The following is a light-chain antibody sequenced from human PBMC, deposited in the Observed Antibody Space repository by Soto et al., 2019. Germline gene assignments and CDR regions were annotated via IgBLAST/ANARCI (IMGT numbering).Light chain of an antibody. CDR1: QGISSY. J-gene: IGKJ4*01. V-gene: IGKV1-9*01. CDR3: QQFNSYPLT. CDR2: VAS. Sequence: DIQLTQSPSFLSASVGDRVTITCWASQGISSYLAWYQQKLGKAPKLLIYVASTLQSGVPSRFSGSGSGTEFTLTISSLQPEDFATYYCQQFNSYPLTFGGGTKVEIK.